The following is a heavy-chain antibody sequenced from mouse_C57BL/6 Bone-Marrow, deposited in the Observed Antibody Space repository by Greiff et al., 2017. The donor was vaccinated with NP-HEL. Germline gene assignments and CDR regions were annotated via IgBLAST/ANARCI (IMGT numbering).Heavy chain of an antibody. CDR3: ARHPLYYYGSSPWFAY. Sequence: EVKLVESGGDLVKPGGSLKLSCAASGFTFSSYGMSWVRQTPDKRLEWVATISSGGSYTYYPDSVKGRFTISRDNAKNTLYLQMSSLKSEDTAMYYCARHPLYYYGSSPWFAYWGQGTLVTVSA. D-gene: IGHD1-1*01. CDR2: ISSGGSYT. J-gene: IGHJ3*01. CDR1: GFTFSSYG. V-gene: IGHV5-6*01.